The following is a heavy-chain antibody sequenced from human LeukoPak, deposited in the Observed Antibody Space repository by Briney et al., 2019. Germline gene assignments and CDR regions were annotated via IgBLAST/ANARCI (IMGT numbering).Heavy chain of an antibody. CDR2: IYYGGST. CDR3: AREIGVVPHLDY. J-gene: IGHJ4*02. D-gene: IGHD3-22*01. Sequence: PSETLSLTCTVSGGSISSYYWSWIRQPPGKGLEWIGYIYYGGSTNYNPSLKSRVTISVDTSKNQFSLKLSSVTAADTAVYYCAREIGVVPHLDYWGREPWSPSPQ. V-gene: IGHV4-59*01. CDR1: GGSISSYY.